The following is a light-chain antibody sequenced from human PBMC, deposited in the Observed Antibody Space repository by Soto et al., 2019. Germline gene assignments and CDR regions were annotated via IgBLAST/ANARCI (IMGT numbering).Light chain of an antibody. V-gene: IGLV2-14*01. CDR2: DVS. J-gene: IGLJ2*01. Sequence: QSALTQPASVSGSPGQSITISCTGTSSDVGGYNYVSWYQQHPGQAPKLMIYDVSNRPSGVSNRFSGSKSGNTASLTISGLQAEDEADYYCSSYTSSSTLVVFGGGTTVTVL. CDR3: SSYTSSSTLVV. CDR1: SSDVGGYNY.